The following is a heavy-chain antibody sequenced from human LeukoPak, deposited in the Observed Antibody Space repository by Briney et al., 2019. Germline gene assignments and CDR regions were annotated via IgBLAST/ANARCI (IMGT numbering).Heavy chain of an antibody. D-gene: IGHD5-18*01. CDR3: ARGEGVDTAPVLEY. Sequence: GGSLRLSCAASGFTFSSYGMHWVRQAPGKGLEWVAVIWYDGSNKYYADSVKGRFTISRDNSKNTLYLQMNSLRAEDTAVYYSARGEGVDTAPVLEYWGQGTLVTVSS. V-gene: IGHV3-33*01. J-gene: IGHJ4*02. CDR1: GFTFSSYG. CDR2: IWYDGSNK.